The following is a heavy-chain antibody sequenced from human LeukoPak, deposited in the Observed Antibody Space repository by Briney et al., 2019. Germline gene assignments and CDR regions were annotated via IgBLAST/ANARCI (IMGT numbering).Heavy chain of an antibody. V-gene: IGHV3-20*04. J-gene: IGHJ5*02. CDR2: INWNGGST. Sequence: PGGSLRLSCAASGFTFSNYAMRWVRQAPGKGLEWVSGINWNGGSTGYADSVKGRFTISRDNAKNSLYLQMNSLRAEDTAFYYCARDGVVATIGDNWFDPWGQGTLVTVSS. CDR3: ARDGVVATIGDNWFDP. CDR1: GFTFSNYA. D-gene: IGHD5-12*01.